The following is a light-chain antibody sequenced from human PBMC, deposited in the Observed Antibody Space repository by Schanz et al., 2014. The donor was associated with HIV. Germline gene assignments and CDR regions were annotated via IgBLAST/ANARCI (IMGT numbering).Light chain of an antibody. CDR2: NTY. Sequence: QSVLTQPPSVSGTPGQRVTISCSGSRSNVGTNTVNWFQQLPGTAPKLLIYNTYHRPSGVPDRFSGSESGTSASLAISGLQSEDEADYYCGTWDDSLNGWVFGGGTKLTVL. CDR3: GTWDDSLNGWV. V-gene: IGLV1-44*01. J-gene: IGLJ3*02. CDR1: RSNVGTNT.